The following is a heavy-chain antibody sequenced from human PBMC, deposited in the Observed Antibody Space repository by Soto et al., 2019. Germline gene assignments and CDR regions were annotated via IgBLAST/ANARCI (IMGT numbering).Heavy chain of an antibody. CDR2: IYYSGST. J-gene: IGHJ6*02. V-gene: IGHV4-39*01. Sequence: NPWETLSLTCTVSCGSISSSSYYWGWLRQPPGKGLEWIGSIYYSGSTYYNPSLKSRVTISVDTSKNQFSLKLSSVTAADTAVYYCARHKGVNTMVRGVMYYYYYGMDVWGQGTTVTVSS. CDR3: ARHKGVNTMVRGVMYYYYYGMDV. CDR1: CGSISSSSYY. D-gene: IGHD3-10*01.